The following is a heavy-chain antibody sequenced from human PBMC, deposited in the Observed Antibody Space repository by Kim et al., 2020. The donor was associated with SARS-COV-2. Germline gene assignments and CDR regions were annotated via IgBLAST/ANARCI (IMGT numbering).Heavy chain of an antibody. Sequence: GGSLRLSCAASGFTFSSYGMHWVRQAPGKGLEWVAVIWYDGSNKYYADSVKGRFTISRDNSKNTLYLQMNSLRAEDTAVYYCARGYSGSYWFPLHFDYWGQGTLVTVSS. CDR1: GFTFSSYG. J-gene: IGHJ4*02. CDR2: IWYDGSNK. D-gene: IGHD1-26*01. V-gene: IGHV3-33*01. CDR3: ARGYSGSYWFPLHFDY.